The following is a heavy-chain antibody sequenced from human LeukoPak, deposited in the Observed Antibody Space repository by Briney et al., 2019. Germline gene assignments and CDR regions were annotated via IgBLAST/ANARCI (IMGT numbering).Heavy chain of an antibody. D-gene: IGHD5-18*01. V-gene: IGHV4-31*03. CDR1: GASVSSGGYY. CDR3: AREFNPTWIQLWSPGGY. CDR2: IYFSGTT. Sequence: ASETLSLTCTVSGASVSSGGYYWSWIRQHPGKGLEWIGYIYFSGTTYFNPSLKSRLTLSVDTSQNQFSLKLSSVTAADTAVYYCAREFNPTWIQLWSPGGYWGQGTLVTVSS. J-gene: IGHJ4*02.